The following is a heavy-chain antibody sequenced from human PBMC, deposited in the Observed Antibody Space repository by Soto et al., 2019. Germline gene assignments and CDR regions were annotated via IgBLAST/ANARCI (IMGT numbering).Heavy chain of an antibody. J-gene: IGHJ4*02. V-gene: IGHV4-34*01. CDR2: INHDGST. D-gene: IGHD3-22*01. Sequence: SETLSLTCAVDGESFSGYYWSWIRQPPGKGLEWIGEINHDGSTNYNPSLKSRVTISIGTSRNQFSLKLTSVTAADTAVYYCASSYYYDSGDYFYFDDWGQGSSVIVSS. CDR1: GESFSGYY. CDR3: ASSYYYDSGDYFYFDD.